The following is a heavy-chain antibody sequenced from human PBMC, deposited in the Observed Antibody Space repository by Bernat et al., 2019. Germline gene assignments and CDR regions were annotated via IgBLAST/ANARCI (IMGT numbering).Heavy chain of an antibody. CDR2: ISYDTSDT. Sequence: QVQLVESGGDMVQPGRSLRLSCEASGFTFSSYAMHWVRQAPGKGLEWLAVISYDTSDTYYADSVKGRFTISRDNSKNTVYMQMNSLRAEDTAVYYCAKDVVGSYYGSGGYKDVWGQGTTVTVSS. D-gene: IGHD3-10*01. V-gene: IGHV3-30*18. CDR1: GFTFSSYA. CDR3: AKDVVGSYYGSGGYKDV. J-gene: IGHJ6*02.